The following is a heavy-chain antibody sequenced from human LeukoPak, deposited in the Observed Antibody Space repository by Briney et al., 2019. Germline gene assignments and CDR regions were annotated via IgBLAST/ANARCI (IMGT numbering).Heavy chain of an antibody. Sequence: ASVKVSCKASGSIFTGYYMHWVRQAPGQGLEWMGWINTNSGGTNYAQKFEGRVTMTRDTSITTAYMELSRLRSDGTAVYYCARDSSSRGYSGYDLIFDYWGQGTLVTVSS. J-gene: IGHJ4*02. CDR3: ARDSSSRGYSGYDLIFDY. CDR2: INTNSGGT. D-gene: IGHD5-12*01. CDR1: GSIFTGYY. V-gene: IGHV1-2*02.